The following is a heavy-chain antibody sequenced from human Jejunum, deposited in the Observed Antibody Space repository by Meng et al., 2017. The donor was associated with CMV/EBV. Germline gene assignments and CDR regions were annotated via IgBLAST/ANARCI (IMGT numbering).Heavy chain of an antibody. CDR2: LRYDGSIK. CDR1: GFPLSIYG. CDR3: ARRVEWSDL. Sequence: VERVGSGGGVVRLGGSLGLSCVGSGFPLSIYGIAWVRQAPGKGLEWVAFLRYDGSIKYYVDSVKGRFTISKDNSKNTLYLQMDSLRGEDTAMYYCARRVEWSDLWGQGTLVTVSS. D-gene: IGHD3-3*01. V-gene: IGHV3-30*02. J-gene: IGHJ5*02.